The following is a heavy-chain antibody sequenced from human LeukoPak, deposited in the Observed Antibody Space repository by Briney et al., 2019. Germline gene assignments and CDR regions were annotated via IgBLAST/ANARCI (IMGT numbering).Heavy chain of an antibody. D-gene: IGHD6-19*01. Sequence: ASVKVSCKASGDTFTSYYMHWVRQAPGQGLEWMGIINPSGDSTSSAQKFQGRVTITADKSTSTAYMELSSLRSEDTAVYYCAMGVGAPEDLAVAADFDYWGQGTLVTVSS. CDR1: GDTFTSYY. J-gene: IGHJ4*02. CDR2: INPSGDST. V-gene: IGHV1-46*01. CDR3: AMGVGAPEDLAVAADFDY.